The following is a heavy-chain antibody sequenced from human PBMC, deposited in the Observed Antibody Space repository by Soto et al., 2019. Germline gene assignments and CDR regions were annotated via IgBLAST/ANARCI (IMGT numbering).Heavy chain of an antibody. Sequence: SETLSLTCTVSGGSISSSSYYWGWIRQPPGKGLEWIGSIYYSGSTYYNPSLKSRVTISVDTSKNQFSLKLSSVTAADTAVYYCARGDIVVVVAATSDAFDIWGQGTMVTVSS. CDR1: GGSISSSSYY. J-gene: IGHJ3*02. V-gene: IGHV4-39*01. D-gene: IGHD2-15*01. CDR3: ARGDIVVVVAATSDAFDI. CDR2: IYYSGST.